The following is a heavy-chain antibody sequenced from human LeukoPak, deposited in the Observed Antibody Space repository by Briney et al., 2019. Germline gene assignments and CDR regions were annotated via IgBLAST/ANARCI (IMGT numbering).Heavy chain of an antibody. V-gene: IGHV3-21*04. CDR2: ITSSSTYI. CDR3: ARRAGSYSHSYDY. CDR1: GFSFSNYN. Sequence: GGSLRLSCAASGFSFSNYNMNWVRQAPGKGLEWVSSITSSSTYIYYADSVKGRFTISRDNAKNSLYLQLNSLRAEDTAVHYCARRAGSYSHSYDYWGQGTLVTVSS. D-gene: IGHD2-15*01. J-gene: IGHJ4*02.